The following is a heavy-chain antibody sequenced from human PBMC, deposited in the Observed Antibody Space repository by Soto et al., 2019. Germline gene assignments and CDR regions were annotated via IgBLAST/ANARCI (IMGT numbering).Heavy chain of an antibody. CDR1: GFKVSSYG. Sequence: GSLRLSYEASGFKVSSYGMHWVRQAPGKGLEWVALISYDGSDKDYADSVKGRFTISRDNSRNTLFLQMNSLRAEDTAVYYCARDYYKYYDSSGYYRSPAYWGQGTLVTVSS. CDR2: ISYDGSDK. D-gene: IGHD3-22*01. CDR3: ARDYYKYYDSSGYYRSPAY. J-gene: IGHJ4*02. V-gene: IGHV3-30-3*01.